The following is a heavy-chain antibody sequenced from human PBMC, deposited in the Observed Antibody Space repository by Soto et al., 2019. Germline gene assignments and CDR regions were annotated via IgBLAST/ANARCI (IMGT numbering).Heavy chain of an antibody. CDR1: GGSISSGDYY. J-gene: IGHJ5*02. V-gene: IGHV4-30-4*01. Sequence: SETLSLTCTVSGGSISSGDYYWSWIRQPPGKGLEWIGYIYYSGTTYYNPSLKSRVTISVDTSKNQCSLKLASVTAADTAVYYCARVVRGVTSSWGQGTLVTVSS. CDR2: IYYSGTT. CDR3: ARVVRGVTSS. D-gene: IGHD3-10*02.